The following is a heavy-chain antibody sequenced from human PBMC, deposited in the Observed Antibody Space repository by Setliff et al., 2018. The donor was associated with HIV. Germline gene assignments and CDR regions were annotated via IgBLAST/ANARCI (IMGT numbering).Heavy chain of an antibody. D-gene: IGHD6-19*01. CDR1: GGSISSSSYY. CDR3: ASLAVAGPYSNWFDP. CDR2: IYYSGST. V-gene: IGHV4-39*01. J-gene: IGHJ5*02. Sequence: SETLSLTCTVSGGSISSSSYYWGWIRQPPGKGLEWIGSIYYSGSTYYNPSLKSRDTISVDTSKNQFSLKLSSVTAADTAVYYCASLAVAGPYSNWFDPWGQGTLVTVSS.